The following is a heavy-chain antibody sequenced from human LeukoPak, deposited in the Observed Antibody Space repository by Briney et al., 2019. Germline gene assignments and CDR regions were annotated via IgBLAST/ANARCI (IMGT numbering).Heavy chain of an antibody. Sequence: PGGSLRLSCAAAGFIFNTYGLVRVRQAPGKGLEWVSAISNDGGGRTYADFVKGRFSVSRDNSKNTLFLQMNSLRAEDKALYYCAKGSSGYFFDLWGQGTLVTVSS. J-gene: IGHJ4*02. CDR3: AKGSSGYFFDL. CDR1: GFIFNTYG. V-gene: IGHV3-23*01. D-gene: IGHD3-22*01. CDR2: ISNDGGGR.